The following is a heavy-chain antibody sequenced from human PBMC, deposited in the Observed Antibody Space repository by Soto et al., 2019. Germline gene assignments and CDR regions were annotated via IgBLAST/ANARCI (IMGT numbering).Heavy chain of an antibody. CDR2: VWYDGSNK. Sequence: PGGSLRLSCAASVFTFSSYGMHWVRQSPGKGLEWVSVVWYDGSNKYYADSVKGRFTISRDNSKNTLYLQMNSLRAEDTAVYYCARPFTVDKAMVLHYYYYYGMDVWGQGTTVTVSS. V-gene: IGHV3-33*01. J-gene: IGHJ6*02. CDR1: VFTFSSYG. D-gene: IGHD5-18*01. CDR3: ARPFTVDKAMVLHYYYYYGMDV.